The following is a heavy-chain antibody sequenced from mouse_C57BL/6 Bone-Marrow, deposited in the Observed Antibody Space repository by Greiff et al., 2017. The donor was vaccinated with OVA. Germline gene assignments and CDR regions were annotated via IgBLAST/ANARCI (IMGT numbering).Heavy chain of an antibody. J-gene: IGHJ2*01. CDR3: ARVPTVVAPPGGVFDY. CDR2: ISYDGSN. V-gene: IGHV3-6*01. Sequence: ESGPGLVKPSQSLSLTCSVTGYSITSGYYWNWIRQFPGNKLEWMGYISYDGSNNYNPSLKNRISITRDTSKNQFFLKLNSVTTEDTATYYCARVPTVVAPPGGVFDYWGQGTTLTVSS. CDR1: GYSITSGYY. D-gene: IGHD1-1*01.